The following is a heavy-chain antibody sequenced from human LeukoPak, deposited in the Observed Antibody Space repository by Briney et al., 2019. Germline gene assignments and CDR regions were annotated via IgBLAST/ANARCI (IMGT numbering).Heavy chain of an antibody. Sequence: SETLSLTCSVSGDSVSRSDSYWDWIRQPPGKGLEWIGTIYYSGRTYYSPSLKSRVAMSVDPSNNQFSLNLRSVAAADTAVYYCARRRYYDGSGYLEWGQGTLLSVSS. D-gene: IGHD3-22*01. CDR3: ARRRYYDGSGYLE. CDR1: GDSVSRSDSY. V-gene: IGHV4-39*01. CDR2: IYYSGRT. J-gene: IGHJ1*01.